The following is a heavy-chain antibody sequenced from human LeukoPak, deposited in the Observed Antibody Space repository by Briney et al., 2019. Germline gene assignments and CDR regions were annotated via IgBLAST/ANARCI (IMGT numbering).Heavy chain of an antibody. CDR2: INSDGSST. CDR3: AKDYYDSSGYPLDAFDI. CDR1: GFTFNKYW. Sequence: GGSLRLSCAASGFTFNKYWMHWVRQAPGKGLVWVSRINSDGSSTRYADSVKGRFTMSRDNAKNTLYLQMNSLRGEDTAVYYCAKDYYDSSGYPLDAFDIWGQGTMVTVSS. J-gene: IGHJ3*02. V-gene: IGHV3-74*01. D-gene: IGHD3-22*01.